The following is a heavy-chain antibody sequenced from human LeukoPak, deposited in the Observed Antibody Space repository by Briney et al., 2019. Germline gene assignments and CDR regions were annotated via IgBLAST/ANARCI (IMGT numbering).Heavy chain of an antibody. CDR1: GFTFSSYG. CDR3: AKSPHYYDSSGFFDY. V-gene: IGHV3-30*18. J-gene: IGHJ4*02. CDR2: ISYDGSNK. Sequence: GRSLRLSCAASGFTFSSYGMHWVRQAPGKGLEWVAVISYDGSNKYYADSVKGRFTISRDNSKNTLYLQMNSLRAEDTAVYYCAKSPHYYDSSGFFDYWGQGTLVTVSS. D-gene: IGHD3-22*01.